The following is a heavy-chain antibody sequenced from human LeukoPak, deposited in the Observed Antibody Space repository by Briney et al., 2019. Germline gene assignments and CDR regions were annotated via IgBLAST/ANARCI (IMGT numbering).Heavy chain of an antibody. D-gene: IGHD3-9*01. V-gene: IGHV4-59*08. J-gene: IGHJ4*02. CDR1: GGSISNYY. Sequence: SETLSLTCTVSGGSISNYYWGWIRQPPGKGLEWIGYIYYSGSTNYNPSLKSRVTISVDTSRNQFSLKLSSVTAADTAVYYCARHESNYDILTGYYISPFDYWGQGTLVTVSS. CDR2: IYYSGST. CDR3: ARHESNYDILTGYYISPFDY.